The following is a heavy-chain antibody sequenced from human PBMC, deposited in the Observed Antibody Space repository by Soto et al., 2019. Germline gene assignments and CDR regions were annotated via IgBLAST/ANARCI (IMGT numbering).Heavy chain of an antibody. D-gene: IGHD1-1*01. CDR1: GYTFTSYG. V-gene: IGHV1-18*01. CDR3: ARGRYGDY. Sequence: QVHLVQSGAEVKKPGASVKVSCKASGYTFTSYGITWVRQAPGQGLEWMGWISAHNGNTDYAQKLXGXVXXTRDTSTSTAYMELRSLIYDDTAVYYCARGRYGDYWGQGALVTVSS. J-gene: IGHJ4*02. CDR2: ISAHNGNT.